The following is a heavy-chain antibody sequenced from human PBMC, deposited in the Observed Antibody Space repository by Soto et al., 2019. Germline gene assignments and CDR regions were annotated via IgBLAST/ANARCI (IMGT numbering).Heavy chain of an antibody. D-gene: IGHD3-3*01. Sequence: SVKVSCKASGGTFSSYAISWVRQAPGQGLEWMGGIIPIFGTANYAQKFQGRVTITADESTSTAYMELSSLRSEDTAVYYCARRSNYDFWSGSQNPGYYYYYGMDVWGQGTTVTVS. CDR1: GGTFSSYA. CDR2: IIPIFGTA. J-gene: IGHJ6*02. CDR3: ARRSNYDFWSGSQNPGYYYYYGMDV. V-gene: IGHV1-69*13.